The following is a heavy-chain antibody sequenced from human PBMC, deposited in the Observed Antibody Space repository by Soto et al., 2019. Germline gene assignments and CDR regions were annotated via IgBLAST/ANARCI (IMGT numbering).Heavy chain of an antibody. J-gene: IGHJ6*02. V-gene: IGHV4-59*01. Sequence: QVQLQESGPGLVKPSETLSLTCSVSGGSLSSYYWSWIRQPPGKGLEWIGYIYHSGSTDYNPSLRSRVTISVDTSKNEFSLKVHSVTAADTAVYYCATWDDFSYYYYGLDVWGQGTTVTVSS. CDR2: IYHSGST. D-gene: IGHD3-3*01. CDR3: ATWDDFSYYYYGLDV. CDR1: GGSLSSYY.